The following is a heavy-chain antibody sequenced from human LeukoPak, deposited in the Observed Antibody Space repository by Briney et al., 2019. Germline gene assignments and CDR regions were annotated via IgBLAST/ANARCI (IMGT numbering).Heavy chain of an antibody. J-gene: IGHJ4*02. D-gene: IGHD3-10*01. CDR2: INHSGST. CDR1: GGSISSSSYY. CDR3: ARLSITMPQGSFDY. V-gene: IGHV4-39*07. Sequence: PSETLSLTCTVSGGSISSSSYYWGWIRQPPGKGLEWIGEINHSGSTNYNPSLKSRVTISVDTSKNQFSLKLSSVTAADTAVYYCARLSITMPQGSFDYWGQGTLVTVSS.